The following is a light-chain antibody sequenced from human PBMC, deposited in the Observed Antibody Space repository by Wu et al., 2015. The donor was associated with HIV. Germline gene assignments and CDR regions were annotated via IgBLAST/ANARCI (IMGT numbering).Light chain of an antibody. CDR1: QSLGSS. J-gene: IGKJ1*01. V-gene: IGKV3-11*01. CDR2: DTS. CDR3: QQRTNWLGT. Sequence: EIVLTQSPATLSLSPGERATVSCRASQSLGSSLAWYQQKPGQPPRLLIHDTSFRAAGVPARFGGSGSATNFTPTINSLEPEDYAVYYCQQRTNWLGTFGQGTTVEVK.